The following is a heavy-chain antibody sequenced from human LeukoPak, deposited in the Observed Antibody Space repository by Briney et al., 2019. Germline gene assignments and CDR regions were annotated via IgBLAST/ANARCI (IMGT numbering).Heavy chain of an antibody. CDR2: ISSSGTYK. CDR3: AKTPRYASWDFDYFDS. CDR1: GFTFSSYS. J-gene: IGHJ4*02. D-gene: IGHD1-26*01. V-gene: IGHV3-21*04. Sequence: SGGSLRLPCAVSGFTFSSYSMSWVRQAPGKGLEWVSSISSSGTYKYYADSVKGRFTISRDNSNNTLFLQMNSLRADDTALYYCAKTPRYASWDFDYFDSWGQGTLVTVSS.